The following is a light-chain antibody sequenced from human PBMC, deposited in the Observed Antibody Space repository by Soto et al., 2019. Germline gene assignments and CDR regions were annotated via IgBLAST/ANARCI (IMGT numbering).Light chain of an antibody. Sequence: QSVLTQPPSVSGAPGQRVTISCTGSSSNIGAGYDVHWYQQLPGTAPKLLIYGNSNRPSGVPDRFSGSKSGTSASLAITGLQAEDEADYYCQSYDSSRSGDVLGTGTTLTVL. J-gene: IGLJ1*01. V-gene: IGLV1-40*01. CDR2: GNS. CDR1: SSNIGAGYD. CDR3: QSYDSSRSGDV.